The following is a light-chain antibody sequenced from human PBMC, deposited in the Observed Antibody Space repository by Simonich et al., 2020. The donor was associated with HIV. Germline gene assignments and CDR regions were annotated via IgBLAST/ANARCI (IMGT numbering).Light chain of an antibody. Sequence: QSALTQPASVSGSPGQSITISCTGTSRDVGCYKYVSWYQQHPGQAPKLMMYDFSKRPSGVSNRCSGSKSGNTASLTSSGLQAEDEADYYCGSYTSSGTWVFGGGTKLTVL. V-gene: IGLV2-14*01. J-gene: IGLJ3*02. CDR2: DFS. CDR1: SRDVGCYKY. CDR3: GSYTSSGTWV.